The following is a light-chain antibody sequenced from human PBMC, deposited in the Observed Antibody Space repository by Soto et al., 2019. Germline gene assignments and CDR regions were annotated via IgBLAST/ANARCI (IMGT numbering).Light chain of an antibody. J-gene: IGKJ3*01. Sequence: DIQMTQSTFSLSASVGDRVTITCRASQGIRNDLGWYQHKPGKAPKRLIYTASTLESGVPSRFSGSGSGTEFTLTISSLHPEDFATYYCLQHHAFPFTFGPGTKLTFK. CDR3: LQHHAFPFT. CDR2: TAS. CDR1: QGIRND. V-gene: IGKV1-17*01.